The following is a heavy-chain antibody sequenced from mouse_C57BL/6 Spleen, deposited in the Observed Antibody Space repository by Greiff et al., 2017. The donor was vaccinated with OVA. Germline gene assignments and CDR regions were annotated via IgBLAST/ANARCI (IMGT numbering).Heavy chain of an antibody. CDR3: ARDDGYGNYDY. J-gene: IGHJ2*01. D-gene: IGHD2-10*02. V-gene: IGHV7-1*01. CDR2: SRTKANDSTT. CDR1: GFTFSDFY. Sequence: VKLVESGGGLVQSGRSLRLSCATSGFTFSDFYMEWFRQAPGKGLACIAASRTKANDSTTEYSASVKGRFIVSRDTSQSILYRQMNALRAEDTAIYYCARDDGYGNYDYWGQGTTLTVSS.